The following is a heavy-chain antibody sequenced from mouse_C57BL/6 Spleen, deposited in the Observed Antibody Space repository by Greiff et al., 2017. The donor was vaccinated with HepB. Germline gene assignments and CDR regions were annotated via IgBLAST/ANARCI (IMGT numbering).Heavy chain of an antibody. J-gene: IGHJ4*01. V-gene: IGHV1-19*01. Sequence: EVKLQQSGPVLVKPGASVKMSCKASGYTFTDYYMNWVKQSHGKSLEWIGVINPYNGGTSYNQKFKGKATLTVDKSSSTAYMELNSLTSEDSAVYYCARGGSGAMDYWGQGTSVTVSS. CDR2: INPYNGGT. D-gene: IGHD3-1*01. CDR3: ARGGSGAMDY. CDR1: GYTFTDYY.